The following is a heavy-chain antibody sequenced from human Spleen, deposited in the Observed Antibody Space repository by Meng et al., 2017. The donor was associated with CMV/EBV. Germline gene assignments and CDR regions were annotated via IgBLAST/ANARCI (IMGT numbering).Heavy chain of an antibody. CDR2: IYWNDDK. Sequence: SGFSLSNSGVGVVWIRQPTGKALEWLALIYWNDDKRYSPSLKSRLTITKDTSKNQVVLTMTNMDPVDTATYYCAHRLGGSWYQYYFDYWGQGTLVTVSS. J-gene: IGHJ4*02. D-gene: IGHD6-13*01. CDR1: GFSLSNSGVG. V-gene: IGHV2-5*01. CDR3: AHRLGGSWYQYYFDY.